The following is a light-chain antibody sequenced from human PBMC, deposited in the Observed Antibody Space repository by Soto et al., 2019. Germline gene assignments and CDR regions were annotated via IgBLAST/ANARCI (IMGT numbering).Light chain of an antibody. Sequence: DIQVTQSPSSVSASVGDRVTITCRASQGLGVWLGWYQQKPGKAPQLLIFGASGLRSGVPSRFSGSGSGTDFTLTISSLQPEDFATYYCQQAYSFPLTFGGGTKVDIK. V-gene: IGKV1-12*01. CDR2: GAS. CDR3: QQAYSFPLT. CDR1: QGLGVW. J-gene: IGKJ4*01.